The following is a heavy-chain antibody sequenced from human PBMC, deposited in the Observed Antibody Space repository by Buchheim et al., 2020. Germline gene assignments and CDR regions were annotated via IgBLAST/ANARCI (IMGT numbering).Heavy chain of an antibody. CDR3: AKVQDGYYDSSGYYYSQSVFDY. V-gene: IGHV3-23*01. CDR2: ISGSGGST. J-gene: IGHJ4*02. D-gene: IGHD3-22*01. Sequence: EVQLLESGGGLVQPGGSLRLSCAASGFTFSSYAMSWVRQAPGKGLEWVSAISGSGGSTYYADSVKGRFTISRDNSKNTLYLQMNSLRAEDTAVYYCAKVQDGYYDSSGYYYSQSVFDYWGQGTL. CDR1: GFTFSSYA.